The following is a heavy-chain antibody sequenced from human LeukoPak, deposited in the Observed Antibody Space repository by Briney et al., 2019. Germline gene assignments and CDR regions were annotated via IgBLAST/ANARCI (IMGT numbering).Heavy chain of an antibody. D-gene: IGHD6-6*01. CDR2: INHSGST. CDR1: GGSFSGYY. CDR3: ARDRGYSSSSDVDYFDY. J-gene: IGHJ4*02. Sequence: PSETLSLTCAVYGGSFSGYYWSWIRQPPGKGLEWIGEINHSGSTNYNPSLKSRVTISVDTSKNQFSLKLSSVTAADTAVYYCARDRGYSSSSDVDYFDYWGQGTLVTVSS. V-gene: IGHV4-34*01.